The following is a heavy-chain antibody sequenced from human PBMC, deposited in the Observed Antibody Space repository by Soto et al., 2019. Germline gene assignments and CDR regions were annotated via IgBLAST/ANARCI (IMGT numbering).Heavy chain of an antibody. J-gene: IGHJ4*02. CDR2: ITSSTTTI. V-gene: IGHV3-48*01. Sequence: GGSLRLSCAASGFTFSSYSMNWVRQAPGKGLEWVSYITSSTTTIYYADSVKGRFTISRDDAKNSLYLQMNSLRAEDTAVHFCARWDYSGSGLDSWGQGTLVTVSS. CDR3: ARWDYSGSGLDS. CDR1: GFTFSSYS. D-gene: IGHD3-10*01.